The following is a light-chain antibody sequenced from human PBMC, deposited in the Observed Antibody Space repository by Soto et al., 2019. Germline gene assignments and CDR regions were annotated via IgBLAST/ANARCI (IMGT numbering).Light chain of an antibody. V-gene: IGKV3D-15*01. J-gene: IGKJ5*01. CDR1: QSINSD. CDR2: GAS. CDR3: HQYNHWPFT. Sequence: EIVMTQSPATLSVSPGETTRLSCRASQSINSDVAWYQQKVGQAPRLLIHGASTRATGLPARFSGSGSGTEFTLTISSLQSEDFAAYYCHQYNHWPFTFGQGTRLEIK.